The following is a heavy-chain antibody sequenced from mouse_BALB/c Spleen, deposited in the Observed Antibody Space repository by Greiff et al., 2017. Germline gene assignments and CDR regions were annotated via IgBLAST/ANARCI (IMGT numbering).Heavy chain of an antibody. CDR1: GFAFSSYD. D-gene: IGHD1-1*01. V-gene: IGHV5-12-1*01. CDR3: ARIPYYGSSYYFDY. J-gene: IGHJ2*01. Sequence: EVQLVESGGGLVKPGGSLKLSCAASGFAFSSYDMSWVRQTPEKRLEWVAYISSGGGSTYYPDTVKGRFTISRDNAKNTLYLQMSSLKSEDTAMYYCARIPYYGSSYYFDYWGQGTTLTVSS. CDR2: ISSGGGST.